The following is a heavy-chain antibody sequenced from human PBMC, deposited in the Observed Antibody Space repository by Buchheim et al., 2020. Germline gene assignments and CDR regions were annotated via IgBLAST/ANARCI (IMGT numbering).Heavy chain of an antibody. CDR3: ARVRGCSSANCYNGNWYFDL. J-gene: IGHJ2*01. D-gene: IGHD2-2*02. CDR1: GFTFSSYG. CDR2: LSYDGGSK. V-gene: IGHV3-30*19. Sequence: QVQLVESGGGVVQPGRSLRLSCAASGFTFSSYGMHWVRQAPGKGLEWVAVLSYDGGSKYYADSVKGRFTISRDNSKNTVSLQVDSLRPEDTAVYYCARVRGCSSANCYNGNWYFDLWGRGAL.